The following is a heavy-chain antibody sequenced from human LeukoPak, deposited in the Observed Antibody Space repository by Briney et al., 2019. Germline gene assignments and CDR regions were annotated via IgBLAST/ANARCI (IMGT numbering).Heavy chain of an antibody. D-gene: IGHD4-11*01. CDR1: GFTVSSNY. CDR2: IYSGGST. V-gene: IGHV3-53*01. J-gene: IGHJ5*02. Sequence: GGSLRLSCAASGFTVSSNYMSWVRQAPGKGLEWVSVIYSGGSTYYADSVKGRFTISRDNSKNTLYLQMNSLRAEDTAVYCCARVPVTTYRWFDPWGQGTLVTVSS. CDR3: ARVPVTTYRWFDP.